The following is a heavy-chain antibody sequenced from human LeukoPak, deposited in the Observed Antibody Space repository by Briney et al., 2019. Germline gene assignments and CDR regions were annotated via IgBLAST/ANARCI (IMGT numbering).Heavy chain of an antibody. CDR3: ARGRDLIAAAGTGDY. J-gene: IGHJ4*02. CDR2: IIPIFGTA. V-gene: IGHV1-69*13. Sequence: SVKVSCKASGGTFSSYAISWVRQAPGQGLEWMGGIIPIFGTANYAQKFQGRVTITADESTSTAYMELSSLRSEDTAVYYCARGRDLIAAAGTGDYWGQGTLVTVSS. CDR1: GGTFSSYA. D-gene: IGHD6-13*01.